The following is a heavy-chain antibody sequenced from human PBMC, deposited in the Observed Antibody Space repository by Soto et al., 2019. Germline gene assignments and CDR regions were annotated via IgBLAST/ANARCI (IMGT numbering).Heavy chain of an antibody. CDR3: ASRRRCSSTSCPFDY. V-gene: IGHV4-30-2*01. CDR2: IYHSGST. J-gene: IGHJ4*02. Sequence: SETLSLTCAVSGGSISSGGYSWSWIRQPPGKGLEWIGYIYHSGSTYYNPSLKSRVTISVDRSKNQFSLKLSSVTAADTAVYYCASRRRCSSTSCPFDYWGQGTLVTVSS. CDR1: GGSISSGGYS. D-gene: IGHD2-2*01.